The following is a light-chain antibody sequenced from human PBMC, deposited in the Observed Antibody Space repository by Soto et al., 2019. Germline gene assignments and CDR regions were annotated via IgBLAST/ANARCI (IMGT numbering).Light chain of an antibody. Sequence: ISMTQSPPTLSVSPGGRVTLSCEASETISADLAWYHHRPGQAPRLLIYAASTRAPGVPARFSGSGSGTDFTLAIANLQPEDFGLYYCQHYHNCPRTFGQGTKLEIK. CDR2: AAS. J-gene: IGKJ2*01. V-gene: IGKV3-15*01. CDR1: ETISAD. CDR3: QHYHNCPRT.